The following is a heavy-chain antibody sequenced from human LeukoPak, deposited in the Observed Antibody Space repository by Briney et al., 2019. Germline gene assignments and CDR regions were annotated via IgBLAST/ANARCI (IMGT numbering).Heavy chain of an antibody. CDR2: IYYSGST. D-gene: IGHD3-3*01. V-gene: IGHV4-31*03. CDR3: ARTYDFWSGYPFDY. CDR1: GGSISSGGYY. J-gene: IGHJ4*02. Sequence: SQTLSLTCTVSGGSISSGGYYWSWIRQHPGKGLEWIGYIYYSGSTYYNPSLKSRVTISVDTSKNQFSLKLSSVTAADTAVYYCARTYDFWSGYPFDYWGRGTLVTVSS.